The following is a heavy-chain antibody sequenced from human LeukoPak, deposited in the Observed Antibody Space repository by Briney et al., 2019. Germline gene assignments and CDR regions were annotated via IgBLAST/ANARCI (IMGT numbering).Heavy chain of an antibody. V-gene: IGHV6-1*01. D-gene: IGHD6-19*01. CDR1: GDSVSSDSAA. J-gene: IGHJ6*02. Sequence: SQTLSLTCAISGDSVSSDSAAWNWIRQSPSRGLEWLGRTYYRSKWYNDYAVSVKSRITINPDTSKNQFSLQLNSVTPEDTAVYYCARDRSSIAVAEPAFTYYYYYGMDVWGQGTTVTVSS. CDR3: ARDRSSIAVAEPAFTYYYYYGMDV. CDR2: TYYRSKWYN.